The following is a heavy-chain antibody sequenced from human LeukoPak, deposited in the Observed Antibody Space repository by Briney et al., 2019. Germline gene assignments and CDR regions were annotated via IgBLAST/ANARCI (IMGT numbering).Heavy chain of an antibody. CDR1: GFTFSDYA. J-gene: IGHJ2*01. CDR2: ISSNGGSI. V-gene: IGHV3-64*01. CDR3: ARDTCGCGSGWHLYWYFDL. D-gene: IGHD6-19*01. Sequence: GGSLRLSCAASGFTFSDYAMHWVRQAPGKELEYVSAISSNGGSIHYANSVNGRFTISRDNSKNTLYLQMDSLRAEDMAVYYCARDTCGCGSGWHLYWYFDLWGRGTLVTVSS.